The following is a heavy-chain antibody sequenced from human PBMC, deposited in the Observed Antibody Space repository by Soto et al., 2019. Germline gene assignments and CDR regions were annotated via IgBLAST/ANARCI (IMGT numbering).Heavy chain of an antibody. CDR3: TRRCSSTSCYTGGFDY. Sequence: PGGSLRLSCAASGFTFSGSAMHWVRQASGKGLEWVGRIRSKANSYATAYAASVKGRFTISRDDSKNTAYLQMNSLKTEDTAVYYCTRRCSSTSCYTGGFDYWGPGTLVTVSS. CDR2: IRSKANSYAT. V-gene: IGHV3-73*01. D-gene: IGHD2-2*02. CDR1: GFTFSGSA. J-gene: IGHJ4*02.